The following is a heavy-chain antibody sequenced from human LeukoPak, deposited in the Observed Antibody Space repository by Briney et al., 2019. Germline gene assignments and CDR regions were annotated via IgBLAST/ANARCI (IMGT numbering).Heavy chain of an antibody. V-gene: IGHV1-3*03. J-gene: IGHJ4*02. D-gene: IGHD3-3*01. Sequence: ASVKVSCKASGYTFNKYAIHWVRQAPGQSLEWLGWVNGGDGGTKYSQEFQGRVTFTRDTSALTAYMELSSLRSDDLAVYYCARAIRDYDFWSGSNRGHFDYWGQGTLVTVSS. CDR3: ARAIRDYDFWSGSNRGHFDY. CDR2: VNGGDGGT. CDR1: GYTFNKYA.